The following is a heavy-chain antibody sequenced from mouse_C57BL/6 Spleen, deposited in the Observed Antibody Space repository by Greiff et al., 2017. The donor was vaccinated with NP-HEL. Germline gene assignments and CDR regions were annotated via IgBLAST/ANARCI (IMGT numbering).Heavy chain of an antibody. D-gene: IGHD1-1*01. CDR1: GYTFTSYW. CDR2: INPSSGYT. Sequence: QVQLQQSGAELAKPGASVKLSCKASGYTFTSYWMHWVKQRPGQGLEWIGYINPSSGYTKYNQKFKDKATLTADKSSSTAYMQLSSLTYEDSAVYYCARYDYGSSYPAWFAYWGQGTLVTVSA. CDR3: ARYDYGSSYPAWFAY. V-gene: IGHV1-7*01. J-gene: IGHJ3*01.